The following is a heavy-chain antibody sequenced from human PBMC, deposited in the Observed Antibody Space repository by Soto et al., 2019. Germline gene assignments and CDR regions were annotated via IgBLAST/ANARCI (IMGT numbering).Heavy chain of an antibody. CDR2: TYYRSKWYN. CDR3: ARDRPPPYYDFWSGYLYYYYYCMDV. CDR1: GDSVSSNRAA. J-gene: IGHJ6*02. Sequence: SQTLSLPRAISGDSVSSNRAALNWIRQSPSRGLEWLGRTYYRSKWYNDYAVSVNSRITINPGTSQNPFSLQLNSVSPEDTAVYYCARDRPPPYYDFWSGYLYYYYYCMDVWGQGATVTVSS. V-gene: IGHV6-1*01. D-gene: IGHD3-3*01.